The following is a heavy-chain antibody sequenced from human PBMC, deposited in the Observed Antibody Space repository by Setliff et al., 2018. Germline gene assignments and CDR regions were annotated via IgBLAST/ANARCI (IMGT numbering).Heavy chain of an antibody. CDR1: GGSISSGSHY. J-gene: IGHJ6*03. Sequence: LSLTCTVSGGSISSGSHYWTWIRQPPGKGLEWIGYFYHSGSTNYNPSLKGRVTMTSDTSRNQLSLKLTSVSAADTAIYYCARSSYYASGNSHNYYMDVWGKGTAVTVSS. V-gene: IGHV4-61*01. CDR2: FYHSGST. D-gene: IGHD3-10*01. CDR3: ARSSYYASGNSHNYYMDV.